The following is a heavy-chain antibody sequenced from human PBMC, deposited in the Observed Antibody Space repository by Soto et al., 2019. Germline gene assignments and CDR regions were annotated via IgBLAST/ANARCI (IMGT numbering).Heavy chain of an antibody. V-gene: IGHV3-53*01. CDR2: IYGGGST. CDR1: GFTVGSHY. CDR3: ARDLAYYGLDV. Sequence: GGSLRLSCAAAGFTVGSHYMSWVRQAPGRGLEWVSVIYGGGSTYYVDSVKGRFTISRDNSKNTLYLQMNSLRADDTAVYYCARDLAYYGLDVWGQGTTVT. J-gene: IGHJ6*02.